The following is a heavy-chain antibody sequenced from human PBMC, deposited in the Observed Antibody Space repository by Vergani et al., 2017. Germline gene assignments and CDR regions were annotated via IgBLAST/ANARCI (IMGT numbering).Heavy chain of an antibody. CDR2: IGQGGINT. CDR3: AKYLRYSTDGLPDS. J-gene: IGHJ4*02. Sequence: QVQLVESAGGVVQPGGSLRLSCAASGFTFSNFGMHWIRQAPGKGLEWMAYIGQGGINTRYRDAVKGRFTVSRDNSKDILYLQMDSLRSEDTALYYCAKYLRYSTDGLPDSWGQGILVIVSS. D-gene: IGHD2-15*01. V-gene: IGHV3-30*02. CDR1: GFTFSNFG.